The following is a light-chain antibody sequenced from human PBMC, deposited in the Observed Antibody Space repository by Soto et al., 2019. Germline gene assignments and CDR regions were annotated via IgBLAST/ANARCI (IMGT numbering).Light chain of an antibody. CDR1: QSVGSY. CDR3: QQRSSWPLT. Sequence: EIVLTKSPATLSLSPGERATLSCRASQSVGSYFAWYQQKPGQAPRLLIYDAFSRATGIPARFSGSGSGTDFTLTISSLEPEDFAVYFCQQRSSWPLTFGGGTMVEIK. J-gene: IGKJ4*01. CDR2: DAF. V-gene: IGKV3-11*01.